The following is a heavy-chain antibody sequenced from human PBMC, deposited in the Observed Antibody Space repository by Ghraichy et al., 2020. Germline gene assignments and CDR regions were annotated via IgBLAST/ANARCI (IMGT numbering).Heavy chain of an antibody. CDR3: ARYSNLDY. CDR2: IKQDGSEK. Sequence: GGSLRLSCAASGFTFSSYWMSCVRQAPGKGLEWVANIKQDGSEKYYVAPVKGRFTIPRDNAKNSLYLQMNSLRAEDTAVYYCARYSNLDYWGQGTLVTVSS. J-gene: IGHJ4*02. CDR1: GFTFSSYW. D-gene: IGHD4-11*01. V-gene: IGHV3-7*01.